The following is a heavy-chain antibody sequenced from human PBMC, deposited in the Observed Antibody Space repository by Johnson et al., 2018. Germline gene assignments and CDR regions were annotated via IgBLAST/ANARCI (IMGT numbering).Heavy chain of an antibody. V-gene: IGHV4-59*01. CDR3: AGGVREYMYGYGLNL. CDR1: GAYIRQSY. D-gene: IGHD5-12*01. CDR2: IYNSGVT. Sequence: QVQLQESGPGLVKPSEPLSLIGTLSGAYIRQSYWSWIRLPHGKGREWLGDIYNSGVTNYNPSLTSRVTISLDTSKCQFSLNLTSVTAADAAMYYCAGGVREYMYGYGLNLWGQGTLVTVSS. J-gene: IGHJ4*02.